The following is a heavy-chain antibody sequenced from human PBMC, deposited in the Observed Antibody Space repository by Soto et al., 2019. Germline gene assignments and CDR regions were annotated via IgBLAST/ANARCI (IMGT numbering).Heavy chain of an antibody. CDR2: IYYSGST. CDR3: ARERPDGARLAP. CDR1: GGSISSGDYY. J-gene: IGHJ5*02. V-gene: IGHV4-30-4*01. Sequence: QVQLQESGPGLVKPSQTLSLTCTVSGGSISSGDYYWSWIRQPPGKGLEWIGYIYYSGSTYYNPSLKSRVTISVDTSKNQFPLKMSSVTAADAAVYYCARERPDGARLAPWGQGTLVTVSS. D-gene: IGHD6-6*01.